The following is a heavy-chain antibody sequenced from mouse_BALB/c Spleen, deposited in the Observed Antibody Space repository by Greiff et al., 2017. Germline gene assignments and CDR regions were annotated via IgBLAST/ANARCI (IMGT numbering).Heavy chain of an antibody. CDR2: IDPETGGT. Sequence: QVQLQQSGAELVRPGASVTLSCKASGYTFTDYEMHWVKQTPVHGLEWIGAIDPETGGTAYNQKFKGKATLTADKSSSTAYMELRSLTSEDSAVYYCTRNYGSSCPFDYWGQGTTLTVSS. D-gene: IGHD1-1*01. CDR1: GYTFTDYE. CDR3: TRNYGSSCPFDY. J-gene: IGHJ2*01. V-gene: IGHV1-15*01.